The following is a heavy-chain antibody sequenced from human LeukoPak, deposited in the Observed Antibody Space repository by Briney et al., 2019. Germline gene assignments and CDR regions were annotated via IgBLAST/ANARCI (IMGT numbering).Heavy chain of an antibody. Sequence: SQTLSLTCAVSGGSISSGGYSWSWIRQPPGKGLEWIGYIYHSGSTYYNPSLKSRVTISVDTSKNQFSLKLSSVTAADTAVYYCNNWNSGWFDPWGQGTLVTVSS. CDR1: GGSISSGGYS. CDR3: NNWNSGWFDP. CDR2: IYHSGST. V-gene: IGHV4-30-2*05. D-gene: IGHD1/OR15-1a*01. J-gene: IGHJ5*02.